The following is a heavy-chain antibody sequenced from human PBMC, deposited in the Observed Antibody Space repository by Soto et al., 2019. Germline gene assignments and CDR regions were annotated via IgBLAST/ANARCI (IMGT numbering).Heavy chain of an antibody. D-gene: IGHD6-13*01. V-gene: IGHV3-33*01. CDR1: RFAVKDCR. Sequence: EYRFAVKDCRTHWVPHAQKKELEWVAVIWYDGSNKYYADSVKGRFTISRDNSKNTLYLQMNSLRAEDTAVYYCARESIAAAFAYYYYYMDVWGKGTTVTVSS. J-gene: IGHJ6*03. CDR3: ARESIAAAFAYYYYYMDV. CDR2: IWYDGSNK.